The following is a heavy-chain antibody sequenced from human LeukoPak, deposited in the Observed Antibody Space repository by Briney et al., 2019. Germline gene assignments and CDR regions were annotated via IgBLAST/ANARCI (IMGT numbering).Heavy chain of an antibody. CDR3: ATGRQAQLWFRLGYFDY. V-gene: IGHV1-24*01. D-gene: IGHD5-18*01. CDR1: GYTLTELS. Sequence: ASAKVSCKVSGYTLTELSMHWVRQAPGKGLEWMGGFDPEDGETIYAQKVQGRVTMTEDTSTDTAYMELSSLRSEDPAVYYCATGRQAQLWFRLGYFDYWGQGTLVTVSS. J-gene: IGHJ4*02. CDR2: FDPEDGET.